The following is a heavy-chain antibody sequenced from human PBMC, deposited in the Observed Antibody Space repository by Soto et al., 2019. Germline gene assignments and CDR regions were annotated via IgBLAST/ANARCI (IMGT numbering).Heavy chain of an antibody. CDR3: AKEPTSTVEGAFDL. CDR2: ISASGGNT. J-gene: IGHJ3*01. CDR1: GFIFSTFA. D-gene: IGHD4-17*01. V-gene: IGHV3-23*01. Sequence: EVQLLASGGGLVQPGGSLRLSCTGSGFIFSTFAMSWVRQAPGKGLEWLSAISASGGNTYYPDSVKGRFTISRDISENTLYLQMSSLGGEDTAVYHCAKEPTSTVEGAFDLWGRGTMVTVSS.